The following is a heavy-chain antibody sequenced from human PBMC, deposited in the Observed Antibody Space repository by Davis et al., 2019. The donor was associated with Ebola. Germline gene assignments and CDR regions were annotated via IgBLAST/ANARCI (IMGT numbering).Heavy chain of an antibody. Sequence: GGSLRLSCAASGFTFSSYAMHWVRQAPGKGLEWVAIISYDGSNKYYADSVKGRFTISRDNSKNTLYLQMNSLRAEDTAVYYCARGADSSWYNFGYWGQGTLVTVSS. D-gene: IGHD6-13*01. CDR3: ARGADSSWYNFGY. CDR1: GFTFSSYA. J-gene: IGHJ4*02. CDR2: ISYDGSNK. V-gene: IGHV3-30*04.